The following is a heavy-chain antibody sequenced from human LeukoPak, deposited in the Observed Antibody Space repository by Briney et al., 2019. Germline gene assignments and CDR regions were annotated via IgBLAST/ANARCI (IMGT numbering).Heavy chain of an antibody. V-gene: IGHV3-53*05. CDR3: AKEGIAVAGSSYWFFGL. Sequence: GGSLRLSCAASGFTVSSNYMSWVRQAPGKGLEWVSVIYSGGSTYYADSVKGRFTISRDNSKNTLYLQMNSLRAEDTAVYYCAKEGIAVAGSSYWFFGLWGRGTLVTVSS. J-gene: IGHJ2*01. CDR2: IYSGGST. CDR1: GFTVSSNY. D-gene: IGHD6-19*01.